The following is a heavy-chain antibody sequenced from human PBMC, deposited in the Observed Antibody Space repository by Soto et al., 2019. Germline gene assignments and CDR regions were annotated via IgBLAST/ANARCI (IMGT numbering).Heavy chain of an antibody. Sequence: QVQLQESGPGLVKHSESLSLTCDVSGASVQSNWWSWVRQPPGRDLEWIAEIYHSGSRNYNPSLRSRATILLDESNNRFSLSLHSVTAADTAVYYCVRHMGVARTRGFDYSGHGTLVTVSS. J-gene: IGHJ4*01. D-gene: IGHD2-21*01. V-gene: IGHV4-4*02. CDR1: GASVQSNW. CDR3: VRHMGVARTRGFDY. CDR2: IYHSGSR.